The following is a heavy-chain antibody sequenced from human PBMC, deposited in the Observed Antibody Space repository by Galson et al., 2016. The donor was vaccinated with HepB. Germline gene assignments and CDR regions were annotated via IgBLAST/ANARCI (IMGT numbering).Heavy chain of an antibody. CDR3: ARGGGALTIVASGALSH. CDR2: MNPGKGTT. CDR1: GYTFIHYD. D-gene: IGHD4/OR15-4a*01. V-gene: IGHV1-3*01. Sequence: SVKVSCKASGYTFIHYDVYWVRQAPGQRLEWMGWMNPGKGTTRTAPRFQDRVTITSDTSASTVYMKLSSLRSEDTAGYYCARGGGALTIVASGALSHWGQGTLVTVSS. J-gene: IGHJ4*02.